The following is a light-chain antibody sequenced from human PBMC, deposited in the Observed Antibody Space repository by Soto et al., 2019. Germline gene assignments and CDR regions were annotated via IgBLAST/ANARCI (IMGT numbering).Light chain of an antibody. CDR2: GAS. V-gene: IGKV3D-15*01. J-gene: IGKJ2*01. CDR3: QQYNNWPPYT. CDR1: QSVRRTY. Sequence: ESVLTQSPGTLSLSPGARATLSCGASQSVRRTYLAWHQQTPGQAPRVLIFGASSRAAGFPARFSGSGSETEFTLTISGLQSEDFAVYYCQQYNNWPPYTFGQGTKVDIK.